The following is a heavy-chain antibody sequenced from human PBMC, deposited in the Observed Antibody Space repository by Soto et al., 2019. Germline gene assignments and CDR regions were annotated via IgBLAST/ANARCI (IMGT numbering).Heavy chain of an antibody. CDR3: ARDRLHSGYDGDY. V-gene: IGHV1-18*01. D-gene: IGHD5-12*01. J-gene: IGHJ4*02. CDR1: GYTFSNYA. Sequence: QVQLVQSGAEVKKPGASVKVSCKASGYTFSNYAISWVRQAPGQGLDWMGWISTDDGYTNYARDRVTMTKDSSTNTAYMELRSLRSDDTAIYYCARDRLHSGYDGDYWGQGTLVTVSS. CDR2: ISTDDGYT.